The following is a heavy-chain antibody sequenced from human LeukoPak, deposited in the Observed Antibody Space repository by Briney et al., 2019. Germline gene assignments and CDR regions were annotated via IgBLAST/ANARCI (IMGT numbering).Heavy chain of an antibody. D-gene: IGHD3-22*01. CDR2: INPSGGST. J-gene: IGHJ5*02. CDR3: ARDRYDSSGYYSKGFDP. V-gene: IGHV1-46*01. Sequence: ASVKVSCKASGYTFTSYYMHWVRQAPGQGLEWMGIINPSGGSTSYAQKFQGRVTMTRDTSTSTVYMELSSLRSEDTAVYYCARDRYDSSGYYSKGFDPWGQGTLVTVPS. CDR1: GYTFTSYY.